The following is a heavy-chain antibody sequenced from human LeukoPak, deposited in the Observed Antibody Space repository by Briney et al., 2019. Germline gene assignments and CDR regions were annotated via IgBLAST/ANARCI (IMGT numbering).Heavy chain of an antibody. D-gene: IGHD4-17*01. CDR2: ISTSSSYI. CDR3: ARDWAYGDFTDY. V-gene: IGHV3-21*01. CDR1: GFTFSSYS. Sequence: PGGSLRLSCAAAGFTFSSYSMNWVRQAPGKGPEWVSSISTSSSYINYADSVKGRFTISRDNAKKSLYLQMNSLRAEDTAVYYCARDWAYGDFTDYWGQGTLVTVSS. J-gene: IGHJ4*02.